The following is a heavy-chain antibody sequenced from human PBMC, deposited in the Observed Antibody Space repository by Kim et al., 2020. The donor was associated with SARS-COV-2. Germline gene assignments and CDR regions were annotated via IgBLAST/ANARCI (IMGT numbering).Heavy chain of an antibody. D-gene: IGHD3-22*01. CDR2: ISGSGGST. CDR3: AKDPLQSNYYDSSCYFPL. J-gene: IGHJ4*02. Sequence: GGSLRLSCAASGFTFSSYAMSWVRQAPGKGLEWVSAISGSGGSTYYADSVKGRFTISRDNSKNTLYLQMNSLRAEDTAVYYCAKDPLQSNYYDSSCYFPLWGQGTLVTVSS. CDR1: GFTFSSYA. V-gene: IGHV3-23*01.